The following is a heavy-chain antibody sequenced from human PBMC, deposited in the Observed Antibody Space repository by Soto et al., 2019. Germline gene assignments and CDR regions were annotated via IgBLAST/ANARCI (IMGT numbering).Heavy chain of an antibody. J-gene: IGHJ4*02. Sequence: QVQLQESGPGLVKPSETLSLTCTVSGVSITSYYWSWIRQPAGKGLEWIGRIYSSGSTNYNPSLKCRVAMSIHTSTLLFSLELSSVTAADTAVYYCACLYNWNGWSDYWWQGTLVSVS. CDR3: ACLYNWNGWSDY. D-gene: IGHD1-20*01. V-gene: IGHV4-4*07. CDR1: GVSITSYY. CDR2: IYSSGST.